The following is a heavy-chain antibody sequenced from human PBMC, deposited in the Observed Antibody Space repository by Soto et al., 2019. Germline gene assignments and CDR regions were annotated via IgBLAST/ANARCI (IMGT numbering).Heavy chain of an antibody. CDR2: ISGSGGST. J-gene: IGHJ6*02. CDR3: AKDSPYDFWSGYYPPAYGMDV. V-gene: IGHV3-23*01. Sequence: PGGSLRLSCAASGFTFSSYAMSWVRQAPGKGLEWVSAISGSGGSTYYADSVKGRFTISRDNSKNTLYLQMNSLRAEDTAVYYCAKDSPYDFWSGYYPPAYGMDVWGQGTTVTVSS. D-gene: IGHD3-3*01. CDR1: GFTFSSYA.